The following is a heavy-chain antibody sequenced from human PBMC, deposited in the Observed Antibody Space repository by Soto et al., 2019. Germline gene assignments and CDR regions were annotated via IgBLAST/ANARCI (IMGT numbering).Heavy chain of an antibody. CDR2: VWKDGSNR. CDR3: AKVPRGSNFGYYNF. V-gene: IGHV3-30*02. D-gene: IGHD5-18*01. CDR1: GITFSDYG. Sequence: GPLRLTGAASGITFSDYGMHGVRQAPGKGLEWVAGVWKDGSNRYYVDSVKVRFTISRDNSKNTLYLQMNSLRDEDTAVYYCAKVPRGSNFGYYNFWGQGTLVTVSS. J-gene: IGHJ4*02.